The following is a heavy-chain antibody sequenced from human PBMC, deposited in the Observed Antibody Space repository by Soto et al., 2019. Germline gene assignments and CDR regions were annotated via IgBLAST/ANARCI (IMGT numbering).Heavy chain of an antibody. CDR3: ARRLKDDSGSSPYYSAFDV. D-gene: IGHD3-3*01. J-gene: IGHJ6*02. CDR2: INGDSDT. Sequence: ASVKVSCKASGYTFTTHAMHWVRQAPGQSLEWMGWINGDSDTRYSPPLQGQVTISADTSISTAYLQRSSLKASDSGMYYCARRLKDDSGSSPYYSAFDVWGRGTTVTVSS. V-gene: IGHV5-51*01. CDR1: GYTFTTHA.